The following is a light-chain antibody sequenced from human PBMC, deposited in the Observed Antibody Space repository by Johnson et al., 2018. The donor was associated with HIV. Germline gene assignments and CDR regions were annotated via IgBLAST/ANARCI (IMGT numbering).Light chain of an antibody. Sequence: QSVLTQPPSVSAAPGQKVTISCSGSSSNIGNNYVSWYQQLPGTAPKLLIYENDKRPSGIPDRFSGSKSGTSGTLGITGLQAGDEADYYCGTWDSSLDAYVFGTATKVAGL. CDR1: SSNIGNNY. V-gene: IGLV1-51*02. CDR2: END. CDR3: GTWDSSLDAYV. J-gene: IGLJ1*01.